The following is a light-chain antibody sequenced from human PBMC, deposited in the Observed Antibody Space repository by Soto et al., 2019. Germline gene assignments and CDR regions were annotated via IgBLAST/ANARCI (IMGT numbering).Light chain of an antibody. J-gene: IGKJ3*01. V-gene: IGKV1-9*01. CDR2: RAS. CDR3: KQLNSCPIP. Sequence: IQLTQSPSSLSASVGDRVTISCRASQGIANFLAWYQQKPGKAPKLLIYRASTLQSRVPSRFSGSGSGTDLNLTISNLQTEDFATYYCKQLNSCPIPFGPGTKVHTK. CDR1: QGIANF.